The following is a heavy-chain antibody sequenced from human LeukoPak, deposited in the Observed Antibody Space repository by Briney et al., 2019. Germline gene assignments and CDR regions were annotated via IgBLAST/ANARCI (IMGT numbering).Heavy chain of an antibody. J-gene: IGHJ4*02. CDR1: GGSISTYY. CDR3: VRAYDY. CDR2: IYNSGST. V-gene: IGHV4-34*01. Sequence: SETPSLTCTVSGGSISTYYWSWIRQPPGKGLEWIGEIYNSGSTIYSPSLKSRVTISVDTSKNQFSLNLISVTAADTAVYYCVRAYDYWGQGTLVTVSS.